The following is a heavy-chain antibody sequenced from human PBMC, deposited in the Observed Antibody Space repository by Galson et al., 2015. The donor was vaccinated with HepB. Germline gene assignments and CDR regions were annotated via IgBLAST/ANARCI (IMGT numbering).Heavy chain of an antibody. V-gene: IGHV3-48*04. CDR2: ISSSSSTI. J-gene: IGHJ5*02. D-gene: IGHD1-14*01. CDR3: ARDPEPGTRRWFDP. Sequence: SLRLSCAASGFTFSSYSMNWVRQAPGKGLEWVSYISSSSSTIYYADSVKGRFTISRDNAKNSLYLQMNSLRAEDTAVYYCARDPEPGTRRWFDPWGQGTLVTVSS. CDR1: GFTFSSYS.